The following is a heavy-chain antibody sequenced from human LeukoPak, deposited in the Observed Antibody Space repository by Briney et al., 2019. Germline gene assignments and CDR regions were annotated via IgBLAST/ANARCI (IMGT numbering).Heavy chain of an antibody. CDR3: ARDRNYGDYGSYYFDL. CDR1: GGSINRNSFS. CDR2: IYHSGST. Sequence: PSQTLSLTCAVSGGSINRNSFSWNWIRQPPGKGLEWIGDIYHSGSTYYNPSLESRVTISIDRSKNQFSLKLRSVTAADTAVYYCARDRNYGDYGSYYFDLWGQRILVTVSS. V-gene: IGHV4-30-2*01. J-gene: IGHJ4*02. D-gene: IGHD4-17*01.